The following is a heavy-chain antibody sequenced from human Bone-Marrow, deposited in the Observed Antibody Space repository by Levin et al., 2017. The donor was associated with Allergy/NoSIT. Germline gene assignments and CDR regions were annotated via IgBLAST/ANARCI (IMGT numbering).Heavy chain of an antibody. J-gene: IGHJ6*02. Sequence: GGSLRLSCAASGFTFSSYAMSWVRQAPGKGLEWVSAISGSGGSTYYADSVKGRFTISRDNSKNTLYLQMNSLRAEDTAVYYCAKGDSTVITPHYYYYGMDVWGQGTTVTVSS. CDR2: ISGSGGST. CDR1: GFTFSSYA. D-gene: IGHD4-17*01. V-gene: IGHV3-23*01. CDR3: AKGDSTVITPHYYYYGMDV.